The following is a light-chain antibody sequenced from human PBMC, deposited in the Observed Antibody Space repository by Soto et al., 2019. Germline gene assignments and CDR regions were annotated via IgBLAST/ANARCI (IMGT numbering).Light chain of an antibody. CDR1: QSVSTY. V-gene: IGKV3-11*01. J-gene: IGKJ3*01. CDR3: QQRSNWPRFT. Sequence: IVLTHSPATLSLSPWSRSTIYGSSSQSVSTYLAWCQQKPGQAPRLLIYDVSNRATGIPARFSGSGSGTDFTLTISSLEPEDFAIYYCQQRSNWPRFTFGPGTKVDIK. CDR2: DVS.